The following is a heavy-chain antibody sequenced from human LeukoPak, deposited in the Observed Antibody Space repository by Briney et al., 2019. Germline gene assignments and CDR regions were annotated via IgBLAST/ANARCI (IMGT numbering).Heavy chain of an antibody. CDR1: GYTFTSYD. CDR2: MNPNSGNT. CDR3: ARGTYYYDSSGRRHYFDY. Sequence: ASVKVSCKASGYTFTSYDINWVRQATGQGLEWMGWMNPNSGNTGYAQKFQGRVTMTRDTSISTAYMELSRLRSDDTAVYYCARGTYYYDSSGRRHYFDYWGQGTLVTVSS. V-gene: IGHV1-8*01. J-gene: IGHJ4*02. D-gene: IGHD3-22*01.